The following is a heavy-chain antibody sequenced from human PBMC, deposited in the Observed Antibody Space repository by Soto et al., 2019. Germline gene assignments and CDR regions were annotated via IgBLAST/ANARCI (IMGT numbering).Heavy chain of an antibody. Sequence: QVQLVQSGAEVKKPGASVKVSCKASGYTFSSYGISWVRQAPGQGLEWMGWISAYNGNTNYAQNLQGRVTMTTDTATSTAYMELRSLRSDDTAVYYCAGVNFQKRTIRHYYYGMDVWGQGTTVTVSS. CDR2: ISAYNGNT. D-gene: IGHD6-25*01. CDR3: AGVNFQKRTIRHYYYGMDV. J-gene: IGHJ6*02. V-gene: IGHV1-18*01. CDR1: GYTFSSYG.